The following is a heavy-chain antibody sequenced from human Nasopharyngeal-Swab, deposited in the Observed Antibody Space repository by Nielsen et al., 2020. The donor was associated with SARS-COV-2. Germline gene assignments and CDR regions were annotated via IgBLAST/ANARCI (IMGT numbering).Heavy chain of an antibody. CDR3: ARQGVPSRGWFKDYDRTAYEY. Sequence: SETLSLTCAVYGGSFSGYYWSWIRQSPGQGLEWIGEISRSGRINYHPSLNSRVTISLDTSKNQFSLKVTPFTAADTAVYYCARQGVPSRGWFKDYDRTAYEYWGQGTLVTVSS. V-gene: IGHV4-34*01. J-gene: IGHJ4*02. CDR2: ISRSGRI. D-gene: IGHD6-19*01. CDR1: GGSFSGYY.